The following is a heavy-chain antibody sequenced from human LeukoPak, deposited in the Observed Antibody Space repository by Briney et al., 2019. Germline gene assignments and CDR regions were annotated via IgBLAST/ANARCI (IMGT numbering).Heavy chain of an antibody. Sequence: PSETLSLTCTVSGVSISGYYWSWIRQPPGKGLEWIGYIYYSGSTNYNPSLKSRVTISVDTSKNQFSLKLSSVTAADTAVYYCARDDYDSSGQRYMDVWGKGTTVTISS. D-gene: IGHD3-22*01. CDR1: GVSISGYY. V-gene: IGHV4-59*01. J-gene: IGHJ6*03. CDR2: IYYSGST. CDR3: ARDDYDSSGQRYMDV.